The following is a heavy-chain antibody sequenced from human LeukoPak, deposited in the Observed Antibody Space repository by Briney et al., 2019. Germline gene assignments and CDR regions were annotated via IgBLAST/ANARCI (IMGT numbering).Heavy chain of an antibody. V-gene: IGHV3-23*01. D-gene: IGHD6-13*01. CDR1: GFTFSSYA. Sequence: GGSLRLSCAASGFTFSSYAMSWVRQAPGKGLEWVSVISGSGGSTYYADSVRGGFTISRDNSKNTLFLQMNSLRAEDTAVYHCAKDREYSSTWYYLGYWGQGTLVTGSS. CDR3: AKDREYSSTWYYLGY. J-gene: IGHJ4*02. CDR2: ISGSGGST.